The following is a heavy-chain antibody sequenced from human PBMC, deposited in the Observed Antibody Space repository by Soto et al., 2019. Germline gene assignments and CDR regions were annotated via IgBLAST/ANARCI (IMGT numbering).Heavy chain of an antibody. CDR2: ISAYNTNT. V-gene: IGHV1-18*01. CDR1: GYTFTSYH. CDR3: ARDTPPTDY. Sequence: QVQLVQSGAEVKKPGASVKVSCKTSGYTFTSYHITWVRQAPGQGLEWMGWISAYNTNTNYAQKFQGRVTMTTDTLTSAVYMELRSLRSDDTAVYDCARDTPPTDYWGQGTLVTVSS. J-gene: IGHJ4*02.